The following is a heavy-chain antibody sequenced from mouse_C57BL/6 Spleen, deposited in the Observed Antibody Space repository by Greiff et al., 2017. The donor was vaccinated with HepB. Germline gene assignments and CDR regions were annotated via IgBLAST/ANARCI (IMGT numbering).Heavy chain of an antibody. J-gene: IGHJ3*01. CDR2: IYPSDSET. CDR1: GYTFTSYW. V-gene: IGHV1-61*01. D-gene: IGHD1-1*01. Sequence: QVQLQQPGAELVRPGSSVKLSCKASGYTFTSYWMDWVKQRPGQGLERIGNIYPSDSETHYNQKFKDKATLTVEKSSSTAYMQLSSLTSEDSAVYYWARVEYYCSSYGFASWGQGTLVTVSA. CDR3: ARVEYYCSSYGFAS.